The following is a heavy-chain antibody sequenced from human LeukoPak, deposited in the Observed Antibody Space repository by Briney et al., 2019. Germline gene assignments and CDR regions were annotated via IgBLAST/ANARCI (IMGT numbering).Heavy chain of an antibody. CDR2: ISAYNGKT. Sequence: ASVKASCKASGYTFTSYGISWLRQARGQGLEGMGGISAYNGKTTYAQKLQGRVPTTTDTSTSTAYMDLRSLRSDDTAVYYCARTGIAVAGTSPYFACWGQGTLVTVS. CDR1: GYTFTSYG. V-gene: IGHV1-18*01. D-gene: IGHD6-19*01. CDR3: ARTGIAVAGTSPYFAC. J-gene: IGHJ4*02.